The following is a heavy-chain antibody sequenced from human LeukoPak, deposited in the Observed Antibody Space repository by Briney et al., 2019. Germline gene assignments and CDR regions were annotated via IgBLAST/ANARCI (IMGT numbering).Heavy chain of an antibody. CDR1: GFTFSSYY. CDR3: ARDCWGIKVMDGSDN. V-gene: IGHV3-7*01. D-gene: IGHD2-8*01. J-gene: IGHJ4*02. Sequence: PGGSLRLSCAASGFTFSSYYMSWVRQAPGKGLEWVANIKQDGSEKKYVDSVKGRFTISRDNAKNSLYLQMNSLRAEDTAVYYCARDCWGIKVMDGSDNWGQGTLVTVSS. CDR2: IKQDGSEK.